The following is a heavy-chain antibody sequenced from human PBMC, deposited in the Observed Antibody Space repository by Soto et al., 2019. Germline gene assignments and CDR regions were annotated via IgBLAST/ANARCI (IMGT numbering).Heavy chain of an antibody. Sequence: SETLSLTCTISGGSFTATTKYWGWLRQPPGKGLEWIGTVKYTRNTNYNPSLENRVTISLDTSKNQFSLNLRSVTAADTAVYYCARRTHFSASDSSNFDPWGEG. J-gene: IGHJ5*02. V-gene: IGHV4-39*01. CDR1: GGSFTATTKY. D-gene: IGHD2-15*01. CDR3: ARRTHFSASDSSNFDP. CDR2: VKYTRNT.